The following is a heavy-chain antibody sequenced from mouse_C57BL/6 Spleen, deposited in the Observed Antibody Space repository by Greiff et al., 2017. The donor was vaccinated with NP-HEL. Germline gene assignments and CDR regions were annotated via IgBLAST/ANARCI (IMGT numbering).Heavy chain of an antibody. V-gene: IGHV1-19*01. CDR1: GYTFTDYY. D-gene: IGHD2-4*01. CDR2: INPYNGGT. J-gene: IGHJ3*01. Sequence: VQLKQSGPVLVKPGASVKMSCKASGYTFTDYYMNWVKQSHGKSLEWIGVINPYNGGTSYNQKFKGKATLTVDKSSSTAYMELNSLTSEDSAVYYCARKGGHDYDGFAYWGQGTLVTVSA. CDR3: ARKGGHDYDGFAY.